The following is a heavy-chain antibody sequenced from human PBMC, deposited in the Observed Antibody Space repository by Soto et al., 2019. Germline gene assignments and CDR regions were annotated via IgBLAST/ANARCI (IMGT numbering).Heavy chain of an antibody. CDR3: ARSEDFDY. CDR1: GGSVSSDSYY. CDR2: IYFSGST. J-gene: IGHJ4*02. Sequence: NPSETLSLTCSVSGGSVSSDSYYWSWIRQPPGKGLEWIGYIYFSGSTNYNPSLKSRVTIPVDTSKNQFSLKLSSVTAADTAVYYCARSEDFDYWGQGTLVTVSS. V-gene: IGHV4-61*01.